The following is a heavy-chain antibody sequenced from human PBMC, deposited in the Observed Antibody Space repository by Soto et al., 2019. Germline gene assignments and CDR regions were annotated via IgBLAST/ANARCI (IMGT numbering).Heavy chain of an antibody. CDR1: GGSISNSDYF. Sequence: SETLSLTCTVSGGSISNSDYFWAWMRQPPGKGLEWVGTISHTGSPRYNPSLKSRVTISVDTSKNQFSLRLPSVTAADTAVFYWASQLESTTYFDYWGRGTLVPVSS. CDR3: ASQLESTTYFDY. CDR2: ISHTGSP. J-gene: IGHJ4*02. D-gene: IGHD1-1*01. V-gene: IGHV4-39*01.